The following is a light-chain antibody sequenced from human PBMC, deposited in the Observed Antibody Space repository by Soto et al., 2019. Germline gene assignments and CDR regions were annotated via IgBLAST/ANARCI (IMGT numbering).Light chain of an antibody. CDR3: QQSYSTPWT. J-gene: IGKJ1*01. CDR1: QSISSY. V-gene: IGKV1-39*01. Sequence: DIQMTQSPSSLSASVGDRVTITCRASQSISSYLNWYQQKPGKAPKLLIYAASSLQSGVPSRFSGSGSGTEFTLTIRSLQPEDFATYYCQQSYSTPWTFGQGTKVEIK. CDR2: AAS.